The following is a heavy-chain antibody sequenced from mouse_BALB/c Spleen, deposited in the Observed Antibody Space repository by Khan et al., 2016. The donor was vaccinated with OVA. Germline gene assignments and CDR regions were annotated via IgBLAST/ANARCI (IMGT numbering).Heavy chain of an antibody. CDR3: AYSLLLYAIDY. V-gene: IGHV14-3*02. D-gene: IGHD1-2*01. J-gene: IGHJ4*01. Sequence: VQLKQSGAELMRPGASVKLSCTVSGFNIKDTYMHWVKQRPEQALEWIGRIDPANGNTKYDPKFQGKATMTADTSSNTVYLQLSSLTSDDTSVYYCAYSLLLYAIDYWGQGTSVTVSS. CDR1: GFNIKDTY. CDR2: IDPANGNT.